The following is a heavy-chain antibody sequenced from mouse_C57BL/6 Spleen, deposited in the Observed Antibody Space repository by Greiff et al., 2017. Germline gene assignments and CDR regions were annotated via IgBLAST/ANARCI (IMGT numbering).Heavy chain of an antibody. CDR1: GYTFTDYE. CDR2: IEPETGGT. CDR3: TIITRGAWFAY. J-gene: IGHJ3*01. D-gene: IGHD1-1*01. V-gene: IGHV1-15*01. Sequence: QVQLMESGADLVRPGASVTLSCTASGYTFTDYEMYWVKQTPVHGLEWIGAIEPETGGTASNQRSKGKAILTADKSSSPAYMELRVLTSEDSAVYYCTIITRGAWFAYWGQGTLVTVSA.